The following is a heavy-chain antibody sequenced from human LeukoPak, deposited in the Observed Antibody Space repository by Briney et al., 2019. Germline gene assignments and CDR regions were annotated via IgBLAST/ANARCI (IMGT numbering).Heavy chain of an antibody. V-gene: IGHV4-59*01. J-gene: IGHJ4*02. CDR1: GGSISSYY. D-gene: IGHD6-19*01. Sequence: PSETLSLTCTGSGGSISSYYWSWIRQPPGKGLEWIGYIYYSGSTNYNPSLKSRVTISVDTSKNQFSLKLSSVTAADTAVYYCARGLYSSGWYVIDYWGQGTLVTVSS. CDR3: ARGLYSSGWYVIDY. CDR2: IYYSGST.